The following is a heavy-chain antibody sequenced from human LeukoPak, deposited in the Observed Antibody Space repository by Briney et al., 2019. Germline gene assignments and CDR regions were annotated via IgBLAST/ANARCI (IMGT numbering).Heavy chain of an antibody. V-gene: IGHV1-69*01. CDR3: AREGYSYGDGMDV. J-gene: IGHJ6*02. CDR2: IIPIFGTA. Sequence: SVKVSCKASGGTFSSYAISWMRQAPGQGLEWMGGIIPIFGTANYAQKFQGRVTITADESTSTAYMELSSLRSEDTAVYYCAREGYSYGDGMDVWGQGTTVTVSS. CDR1: GGTFSSYA. D-gene: IGHD5-18*01.